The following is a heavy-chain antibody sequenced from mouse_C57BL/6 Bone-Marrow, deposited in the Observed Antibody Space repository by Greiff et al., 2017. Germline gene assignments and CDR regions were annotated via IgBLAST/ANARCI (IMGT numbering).Heavy chain of an antibody. CDR3: ARHGWGGLPPLGY. J-gene: IGHJ2*01. CDR2: ISSGGSYT. Sequence: EVHLVESGGDLVKPGGSLKLSCAASGFTFSSYGMSWVRQTPDKRLEWVATISSGGSYTYYPDSVKGRFTISRDNAKNTLYLQMSSLKSEDTAMYYCARHGWGGLPPLGYWGQGTTLTVS. V-gene: IGHV5-6*01. CDR1: GFTFSSYG. D-gene: IGHD2-4*01.